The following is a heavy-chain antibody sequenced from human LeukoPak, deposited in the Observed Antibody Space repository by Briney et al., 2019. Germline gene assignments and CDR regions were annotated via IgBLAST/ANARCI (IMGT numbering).Heavy chain of an antibody. V-gene: IGHV3-30-3*01. J-gene: IGHJ3*02. CDR2: ISYDGSDK. CDR1: GFTFSSYA. CDR3: ARDHYYGSGSPTGDTFDI. Sequence: GGSLRLSCAASGFTFSSYAMHWVRQAPGKGLEWVALISYDGSDKFYADSVKGRFTISRDNSKNTLYLQMNSLRAEDTAVYYCARDHYYGSGSPTGDTFDIWGQGTMVTVSS. D-gene: IGHD3-10*01.